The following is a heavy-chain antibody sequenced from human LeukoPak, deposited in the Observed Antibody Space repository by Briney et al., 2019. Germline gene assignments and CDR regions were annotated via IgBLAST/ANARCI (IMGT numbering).Heavy chain of an antibody. J-gene: IGHJ6*03. CDR1: GGSISSGGYY. CDR3: ARRSRVFGVVMSDYYYMDV. Sequence: PSETLSLTCTVSGGSISSGGYYWSWIRQPPGKGLEWIGYIYHSGSTYYNPSLKSRVTISVDRSKNQFSLKLSSVTAADTAVYYCARRSRVFGVVMSDYYYMDVWGKGTTVTVSS. D-gene: IGHD3-3*01. CDR2: IYHSGST. V-gene: IGHV4-30-2*02.